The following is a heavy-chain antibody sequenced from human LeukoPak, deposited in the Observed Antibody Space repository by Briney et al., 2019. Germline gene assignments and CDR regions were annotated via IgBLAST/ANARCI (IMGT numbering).Heavy chain of an antibody. V-gene: IGHV3-30-3*01. J-gene: IGHJ4*02. CDR3: AKALDFVVGAIFDY. Sequence: GGSLRLSCAASGFTFSSYAMHWVRQAPGKGLEWVAVISYDGSNKYYADSVKGRFTISRDNSKNTLYLQMNSLRAEDTAVYYCAKALDFVVGAIFDYWGQGTLVTVSS. CDR2: ISYDGSNK. D-gene: IGHD1-26*01. CDR1: GFTFSSYA.